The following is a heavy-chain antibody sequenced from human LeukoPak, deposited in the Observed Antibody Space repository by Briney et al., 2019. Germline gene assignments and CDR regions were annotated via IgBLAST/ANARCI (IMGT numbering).Heavy chain of an antibody. D-gene: IGHD6-19*01. J-gene: IGHJ4*02. CDR2: ISGNGGST. Sequence: GGSLRLSCAASGFTFSSYAMSWVRQAPGKGLEWVSAISGNGGSTYYADSVKGRFTISRDNSKNTLYVQMNSLRAGDTAVYYCAKDPYSSAWYGRSDYWGQGTLVTVSS. CDR3: AKDPYSSAWYGRSDY. V-gene: IGHV3-23*01. CDR1: GFTFSSYA.